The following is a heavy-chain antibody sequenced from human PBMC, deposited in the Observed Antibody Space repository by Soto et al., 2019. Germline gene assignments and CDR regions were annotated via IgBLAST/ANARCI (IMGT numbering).Heavy chain of an antibody. CDR3: ARGHDYCGSTFEI. CDR1: AGPIFRHH. D-gene: IGHD5-12*01. Sequence: QVQLQGSGPRLVKPSETLSLTSNVSAGPIFRHHCCWVRQPPGKGLQWLGYVSYTGSTRYSPPLRSRATISVDMSKDQFSLKLRSVTVADTADYYCARGHDYCGSTFEIWDQGSMVT. J-gene: IGHJ3*02. V-gene: IGHV4-59*11. CDR2: VSYTGST.